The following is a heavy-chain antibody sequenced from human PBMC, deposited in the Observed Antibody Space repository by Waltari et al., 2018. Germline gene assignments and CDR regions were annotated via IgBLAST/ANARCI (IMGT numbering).Heavy chain of an antibody. CDR3: VRNGDYVGDIDY. CDR2: IYPSDSAT. CDR1: GGTFSSYA. D-gene: IGHD4-17*01. Sequence: VQLVQSGAEVKKPGSSVKVSCKASGGTFSSYAISWVRQMPGKGLEWMGIIYPSDSATRYSPSFQGQVTMSADKSIKTAYLQWSSLKASDTAIYYCVRNGDYVGDIDYWGQGTLVTVSS. V-gene: IGHV5-51*01. J-gene: IGHJ4*02.